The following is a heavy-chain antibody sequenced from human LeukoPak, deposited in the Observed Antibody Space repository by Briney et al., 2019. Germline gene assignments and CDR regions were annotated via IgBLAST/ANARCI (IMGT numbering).Heavy chain of an antibody. CDR2: IYYSGST. V-gene: IGHV4-59*08. Sequence: SETLSLTCTVSGGSISSYYWSWVRQPPGKGLEWIGYIYYSGSTNYNPSLKTRVTISVDTSKNQFSLKLSSVTAADTAVYYCARKGSSGWIFDYWGQGTLVTVSS. CDR1: GGSISSYY. J-gene: IGHJ4*02. CDR3: ARKGSSGWIFDY. D-gene: IGHD6-19*01.